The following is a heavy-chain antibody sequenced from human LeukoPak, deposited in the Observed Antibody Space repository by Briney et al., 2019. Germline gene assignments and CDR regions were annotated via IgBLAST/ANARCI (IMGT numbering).Heavy chain of an antibody. V-gene: IGHV1-18*01. CDR1: GYSFTSYG. CDR2: ISAYNGNT. Sequence: ASVKVSCKASGYSFTSYGISWVRQAPGQGLEWMGWISAYNGNTNYAQKLQGRVTMTTDTSTSTAYMELRSLRSDDTAVYYCATYDSSGYYVTWGQGTLVTVSS. D-gene: IGHD3-22*01. J-gene: IGHJ5*02. CDR3: ATYDSSGYYVT.